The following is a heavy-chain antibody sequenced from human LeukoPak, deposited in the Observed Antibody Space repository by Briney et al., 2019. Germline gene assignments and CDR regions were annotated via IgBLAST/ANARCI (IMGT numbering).Heavy chain of an antibody. J-gene: IGHJ1*01. Sequence: GGSLRLSCAASGFNFASNWMHWVRQTPGKGLMWVSRTNSGGSGTRYADSVEGRLTISRDNAKNTLYLQMNSLRAEDTAVYYCEGSLGPLTEYWGQGPLVTVPS. CDR3: EGSLGPLTEY. CDR2: TNSGGSGT. D-gene: IGHD2-21*02. V-gene: IGHV3-74*01. CDR1: GFNFASNW.